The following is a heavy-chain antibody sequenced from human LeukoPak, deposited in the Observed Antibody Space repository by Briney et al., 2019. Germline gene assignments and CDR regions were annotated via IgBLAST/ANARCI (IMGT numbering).Heavy chain of an antibody. CDR2: IRSKAYGGTT. D-gene: IGHD3-9*01. CDR3: TEALDAYDNYFDY. Sequence: PGGSLRLSCTASGFTFGDYAMSWVRQAPGKGLEWVGFIRSKAYGGTTEYAASVKGRFTISRDDSKSIAYLQMNSLKTEDTAVYYCTEALDAYDNYFDYWGQGTLVTVSS. J-gene: IGHJ4*02. V-gene: IGHV3-49*04. CDR1: GFTFGDYA.